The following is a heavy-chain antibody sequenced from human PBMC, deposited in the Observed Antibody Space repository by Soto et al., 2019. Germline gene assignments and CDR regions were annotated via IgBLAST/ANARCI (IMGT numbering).Heavy chain of an antibody. J-gene: IGHJ5*02. D-gene: IGHD2-2*02. V-gene: IGHV4-31*03. Sequence: SETLSLTCTVSGGSMRSASYYWTWIRQHPGKGLEWIGYILYTGKTYYNPSLKSRVVISLDTSRGLFSLDLTSVTAADTAVYYCARSYTLSLWPAPNWFDPWGQGTLVTVSS. CDR3: ARSYTLSLWPAPNWFDP. CDR2: ILYTGKT. CDR1: GGSMRSASYY.